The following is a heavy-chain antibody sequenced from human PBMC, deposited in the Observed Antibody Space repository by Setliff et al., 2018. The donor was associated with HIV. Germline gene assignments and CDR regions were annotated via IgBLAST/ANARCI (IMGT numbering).Heavy chain of an antibody. Sequence: PGGSLRLSCAASGFTFVNHDIEWVRQAPGKGLEWVSHIGTAGDTYYLDSVKGRFTISREDARNSGYLQMNSLRDDDTAVYYCARDPPGGSYPYYFDYWGQGTLVTVSS. J-gene: IGHJ4*02. CDR2: IGTAGDT. D-gene: IGHD1-26*01. CDR3: ARDPPGGSYPYYFDY. CDR1: GFTFVNHD. V-gene: IGHV3-13*01.